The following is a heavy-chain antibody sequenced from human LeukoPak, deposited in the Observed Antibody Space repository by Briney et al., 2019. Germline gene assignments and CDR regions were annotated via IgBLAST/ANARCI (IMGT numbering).Heavy chain of an antibody. CDR1: GFTFSSYA. CDR2: ISYDGRNK. D-gene: IGHD3-3*01. V-gene: IGHV3-30*04. Sequence: PGGSLRLSCAASGFTFSSYAMHWVRQAPGKGLEWVAVISYDGRNKYYADSVKGRFTISRDNSKNTLYLQMNGLRVEDTALYYCTLLYYVMSYWGQGTLVTVSS. CDR3: TLLYYVMSY. J-gene: IGHJ4*02.